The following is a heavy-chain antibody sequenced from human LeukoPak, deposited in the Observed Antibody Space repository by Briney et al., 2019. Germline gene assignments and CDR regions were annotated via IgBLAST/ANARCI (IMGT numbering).Heavy chain of an antibody. Sequence: GGSLRLSCAASGFTVSSNYMNWGGRPPGKGRKGVSVIYSGGSTYYADSVKGRFTISRDNSKNTLYLQMNSLRAEDTAVYYCARDRPGGSYLFDIWGQGTMVTVSS. J-gene: IGHJ3*02. CDR2: IYSGGST. V-gene: IGHV3-66*02. CDR1: GFTVSSNY. CDR3: ARDRPGGSYLFDI. D-gene: IGHD1-26*01.